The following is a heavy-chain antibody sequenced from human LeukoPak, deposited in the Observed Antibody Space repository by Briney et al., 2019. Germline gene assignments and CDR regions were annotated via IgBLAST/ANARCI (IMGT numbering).Heavy chain of an antibody. V-gene: IGHV3-23*01. J-gene: IGHJ4*02. CDR2: ISADGERA. CDR3: AKEEGLYQSSPFDY. Sequence: PGGSLRLSCAASGFIFTNHAMSWVRQAPGKGLEWVSAISADGERAYYADSVKGRLSVSRDNSKDTLYLQMSSLRVEDAAVYYCAKEEGLYQSSPFDYWGQGTLVTVSS. CDR1: GFIFTNHA. D-gene: IGHD6-13*01.